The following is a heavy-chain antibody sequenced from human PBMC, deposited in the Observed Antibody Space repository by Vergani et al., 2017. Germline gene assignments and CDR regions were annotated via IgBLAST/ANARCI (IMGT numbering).Heavy chain of an antibody. Sequence: QVQLVQSGAEVKKPGSSVKVSCKASGGTFSSYAISWVRQAPGQGLEWMGRIIPILGIANYAQKFQGRVTITADKSTSTAYMELSSLRSEDTAVYYCAGDPGFNSGYDGNWFDPWGQGTLVTVSS. CDR3: AGDPGFNSGYDGNWFDP. J-gene: IGHJ5*02. D-gene: IGHD5-12*01. CDR1: GGTFSSYA. V-gene: IGHV1-69*04. CDR2: IIPILGIA.